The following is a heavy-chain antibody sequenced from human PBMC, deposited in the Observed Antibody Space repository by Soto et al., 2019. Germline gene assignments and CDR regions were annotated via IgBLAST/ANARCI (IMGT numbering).Heavy chain of an antibody. D-gene: IGHD3-3*01. V-gene: IGHV3-30-3*01. Sequence: QVQLVESGGGVVQPGRSLRLSCAASGFTFSSYAMHWVRQAPGKGLEWVAVISYDGSNKYYADSVKGRFTISRDNSKKTVDLQMNSLRAEVTPVYYCARGVTIFGVVSPPGYWGQGTLVTVSS. J-gene: IGHJ4*02. CDR1: GFTFSSYA. CDR3: ARGVTIFGVVSPPGY. CDR2: ISYDGSNK.